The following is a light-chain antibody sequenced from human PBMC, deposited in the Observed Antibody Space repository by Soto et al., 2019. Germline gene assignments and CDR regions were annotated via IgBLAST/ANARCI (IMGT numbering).Light chain of an antibody. J-gene: IGLJ1*01. CDR2: VDN. V-gene: IGLV2-23*02. CDR3: SSYAAGSTFV. CDR1: SSDVGGYNL. Sequence: QSALTQPASVSGSPGQSITISCTGTSSDVGGYNLVSWYQQHPGKAPKLMIYVDNKRPSGISNRFSGSKSGNTASLTISGLRAEDEADYYCSSYAAGSTFVFGTGTKLTVL.